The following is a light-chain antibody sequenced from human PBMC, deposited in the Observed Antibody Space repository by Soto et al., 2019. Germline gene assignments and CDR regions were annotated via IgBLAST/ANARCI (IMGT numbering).Light chain of an antibody. J-gene: IGLJ2*01. CDR1: SSDVGGYNY. CDR3: SSYTSSSTLL. CDR2: EVS. V-gene: IGLV2-14*01. Sequence: QSALTQPASVSGSPGQSITISCTGTSSDVGGYNYVSWYQQHPGKAPKVIIYEVSNRPSGVSHRFSGSKSGNTASLTISGLQAEDEADYYCSSYTSSSTLLFGGGTKLTVL.